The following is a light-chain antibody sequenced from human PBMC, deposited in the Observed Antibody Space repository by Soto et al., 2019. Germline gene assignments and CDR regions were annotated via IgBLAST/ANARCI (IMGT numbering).Light chain of an antibody. CDR2: DAS. CDR1: QTISSW. J-gene: IGKJ2*01. V-gene: IGKV1-5*01. CDR3: QQYNSFPYT. Sequence: DIQMTQSPSTLSGSVGDRVTITCRASQTISSWLAWYQQKPGKAPKLLIYDASTLESGVPSTFGGSGSGTEFTLTINSLQPEDFATYFCQQYNSFPYTFGQGTKVDIK.